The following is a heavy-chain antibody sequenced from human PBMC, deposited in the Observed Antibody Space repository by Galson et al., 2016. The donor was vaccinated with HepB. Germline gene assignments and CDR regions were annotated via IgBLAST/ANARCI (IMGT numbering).Heavy chain of an antibody. Sequence: SETLSLTCTVSNGSISSHYWSWIRQSPGKGLEWIGYVYYSGSTYYNPSLKSRVSISVDLSKNQFSLKLSSVTAADTAVYYCARVLWYAADIWGQGTMVTVSS. CDR2: VYYSGST. D-gene: IGHD3-16*01. CDR3: ARVLWYAADI. J-gene: IGHJ3*02. V-gene: IGHV4-59*11. CDR1: NGSISSHY.